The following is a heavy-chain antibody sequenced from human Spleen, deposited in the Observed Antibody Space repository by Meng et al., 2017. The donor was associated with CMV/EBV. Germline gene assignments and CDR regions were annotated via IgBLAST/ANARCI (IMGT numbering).Heavy chain of an antibody. Sequence: GESLKISCAASEITVSSNYMSWVRQAPGKGLEWVSVIYSGGSSTYYADSVKGRFTISRDNSKKTLYLQMNSLRAEDTAVYYCARDSRFGVVNSVDYWGQGTLVTVSS. D-gene: IGHD3-3*01. CDR3: ARDSRFGVVNSVDY. V-gene: IGHV3-66*02. CDR2: IYSGGSST. CDR1: EITVSSNY. J-gene: IGHJ4*02.